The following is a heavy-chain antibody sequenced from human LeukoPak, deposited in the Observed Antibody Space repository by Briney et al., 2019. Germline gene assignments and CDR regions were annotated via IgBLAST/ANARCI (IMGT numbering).Heavy chain of an antibody. CDR3: ARGGTGTGVQNGFHP. V-gene: IGHV3-13*01. D-gene: IGHD3-10*01. CDR2: ICTIADK. J-gene: IGHJ5*02. CDR1: GFTFSNYD. Sequence: GGSLRLSCTASGFTFSNYDMHWVRQVTGKGLEWVAAICTIADKFYSDSGRGRFTISRENARNSVYLKMNNLRLGDTAVYYWARGGTGTGVQNGFHPWRQGTLVSVSS.